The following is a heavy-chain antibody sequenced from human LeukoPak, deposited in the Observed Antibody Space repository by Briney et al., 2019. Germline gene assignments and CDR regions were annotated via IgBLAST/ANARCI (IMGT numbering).Heavy chain of an antibody. Sequence: GRSLRLSCAASGFTFDDYAMHWVRQAPGKGLEWVSGISWNSGSIGYADSVKGRFTISRDNAKNSLYLQMNSLRAEDTALYYCAKALGYSYGNWLDPWGQGTLVTVSS. CDR1: GFTFDDYA. CDR2: ISWNSGSI. V-gene: IGHV3-9*01. J-gene: IGHJ5*02. CDR3: AKALGYSYGNWLDP. D-gene: IGHD5-18*01.